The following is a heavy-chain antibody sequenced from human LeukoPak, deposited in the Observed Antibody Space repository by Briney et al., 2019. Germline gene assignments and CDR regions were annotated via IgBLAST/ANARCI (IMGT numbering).Heavy chain of an antibody. Sequence: PGGSLRLSCAASGFTFSDHSMIWVRQAPGRGLEWVSSISSRTDNTYYADPLRGRFTISRGNAKNSLYLQMNSLRAEDTAVYDCGRANYQRHQDSWGRET. J-gene: IGHJ4*02. CDR2: ISSRTDNT. D-gene: IGHD2-2*01. V-gene: IGHV3-21*01. CDR1: GFTFSDHS. CDR3: GRANYQRHQDS.